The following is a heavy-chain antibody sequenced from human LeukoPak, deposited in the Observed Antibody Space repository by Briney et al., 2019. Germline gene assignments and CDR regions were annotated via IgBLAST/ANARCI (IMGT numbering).Heavy chain of an antibody. Sequence: GGSLRLSCAASGVTVGNNYMIWVRQAPGKGLEWVSRIYSGGATIYADSVKGRFTISRDSSKNTLFLQLNSLRAEDTAVYYCARDPSAVALGTYGWGQGTLVTVSS. CDR2: IYSGGAT. D-gene: IGHD6-13*01. V-gene: IGHV3-66*01. CDR3: ARDPSAVALGTYG. J-gene: IGHJ4*02. CDR1: GVTVGNNY.